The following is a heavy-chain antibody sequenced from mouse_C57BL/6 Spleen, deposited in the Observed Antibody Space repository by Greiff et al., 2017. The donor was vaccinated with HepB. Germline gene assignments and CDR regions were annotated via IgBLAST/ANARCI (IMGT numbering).Heavy chain of an antibody. V-gene: IGHV1-82*01. D-gene: IGHD4-1*01. Sequence: QVQLQQSGPELVKPGASVKISCKASGYAFSSSWMNWVKQRPGKGLEWIGRIYPGDGDTNYNGKFKGKATLTADKSSSTAYMQLSSLTSEDSAVSFCARANSDDGAWFAYWGQGTLVTVSA. CDR1: GYAFSSSW. CDR3: ARANSDDGAWFAY. J-gene: IGHJ3*01. CDR2: IYPGDGDT.